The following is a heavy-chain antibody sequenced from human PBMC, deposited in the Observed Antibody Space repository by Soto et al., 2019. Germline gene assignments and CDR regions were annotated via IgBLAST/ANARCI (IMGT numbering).Heavy chain of an antibody. J-gene: IGHJ3*02. V-gene: IGHV4-39*01. CDR2: IYYSGST. Sequence: SETLSLTCTVSGGSISSSSYYWGWIRQPPGKGLEWIGSIYYSGSTYYNPSLKSRVTISVDTSKNQFSLKLSSVTAADTAVYYCASSTLGRVMMLFDIWGQGTMVTVSS. CDR3: ASSTLGRVMMLFDI. CDR1: GGSISSSSYY. D-gene: IGHD2-8*01.